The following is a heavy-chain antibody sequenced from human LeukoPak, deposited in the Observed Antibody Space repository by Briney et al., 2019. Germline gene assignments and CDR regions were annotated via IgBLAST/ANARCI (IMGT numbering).Heavy chain of an antibody. Sequence: GGSLRLSCAAPGFTFRSYGMQWVRQAPGKGLEWVAIIWYDGSNKYYADSVKGRFTISRDNSKNTLYLQMNSLRAEDTAVYYCASVRGSYSSYYFDYWGQGTLVTVSS. D-gene: IGHD1-26*01. CDR3: ASVRGSYSSYYFDY. CDR1: GFTFRSYG. CDR2: IWYDGSNK. V-gene: IGHV3-33*01. J-gene: IGHJ4*02.